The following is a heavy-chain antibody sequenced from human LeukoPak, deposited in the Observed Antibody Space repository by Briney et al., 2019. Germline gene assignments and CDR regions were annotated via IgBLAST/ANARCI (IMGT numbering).Heavy chain of an antibody. V-gene: IGHV4-59*01. Sequence: SETLSLTCTVPGGSISSYYWSWIRQPPGKGLEWIGYIYYSGSTNYNPSLKSRVTISVDTSKNQFSLKLSSVTAADTAVYYCARGVRDGYNWDWFDPWGQGTLVTVSS. CDR1: GGSISSYY. CDR2: IYYSGST. CDR3: ARGVRDGYNWDWFDP. D-gene: IGHD5-24*01. J-gene: IGHJ5*02.